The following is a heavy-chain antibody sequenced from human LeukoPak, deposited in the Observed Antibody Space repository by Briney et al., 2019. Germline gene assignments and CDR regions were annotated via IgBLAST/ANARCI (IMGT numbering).Heavy chain of an antibody. D-gene: IGHD2-15*01. Sequence: GESLKISCKGSGYTFTSYWIGWVRQMPGKGLEWMGIIYPGDSDTRYSPSFQGQVTISADKSISTAYLQWSSLKASDTAMYYCARTQRYCSGGSCYSGAFDIWGQGTMVTVSS. CDR1: GYTFTSYW. V-gene: IGHV5-51*01. CDR3: ARTQRYCSGGSCYSGAFDI. CDR2: IYPGDSDT. J-gene: IGHJ3*02.